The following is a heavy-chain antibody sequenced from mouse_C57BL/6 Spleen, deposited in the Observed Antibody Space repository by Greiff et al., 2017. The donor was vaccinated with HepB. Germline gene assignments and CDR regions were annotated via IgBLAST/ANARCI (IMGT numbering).Heavy chain of an antibody. V-gene: IGHV7-3*01. D-gene: IGHD2-12*01. CDR2: IRNKANGYTT. Sequence: EVKLVESGGGLVQPGGSLSLSCAASGFTFTDYYMSWVRQPPGKALEWLGFIRNKANGYTTEYSASVKGRFTISRDNSQSILYLQMNALRAEDSATYYCARSPDDDYAMDYWGQGTSVTVSS. J-gene: IGHJ4*01. CDR3: ARSPDDDYAMDY. CDR1: GFTFTDYY.